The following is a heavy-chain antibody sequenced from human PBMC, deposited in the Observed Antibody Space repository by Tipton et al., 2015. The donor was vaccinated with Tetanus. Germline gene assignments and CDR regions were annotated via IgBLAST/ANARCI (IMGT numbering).Heavy chain of an antibody. V-gene: IGHV3-9*01. Sequence: RSLRLSYAASGFTFDDYAMHWVRQAPGKGLEWVSSISWNRGNTEYADSVKGRFTVSRDNAKNSLYLQMNSLRPDDTALYYCAKDVHTRMVTIDHWGQGTQVTVSS. J-gene: IGHJ4*02. CDR2: ISWNRGNT. CDR1: GFTFDDYA. CDR3: AKDVHTRMVTIDH. D-gene: IGHD5-18*01.